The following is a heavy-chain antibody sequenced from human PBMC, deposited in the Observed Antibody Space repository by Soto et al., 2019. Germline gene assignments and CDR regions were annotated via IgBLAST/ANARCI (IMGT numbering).Heavy chain of an antibody. CDR2: MNPNSGNT. V-gene: IGHV1-8*01. Sequence: ASGKVSFKSSGYTFTSYYINWVRRATGQGLEWMGWMNPNSGNTVYAQKFQGRVTMTRNTSISTAYMELSSLRSEDTAVYYCARGPSRYDSSCYFRDDAFDIWGQETMVTVSS. D-gene: IGHD3-22*01. CDR1: GYTFTSYY. CDR3: ARGPSRYDSSCYFRDDAFDI. J-gene: IGHJ3*02.